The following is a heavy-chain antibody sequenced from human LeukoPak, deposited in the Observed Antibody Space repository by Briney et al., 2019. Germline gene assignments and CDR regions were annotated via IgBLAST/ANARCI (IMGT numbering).Heavy chain of an antibody. CDR1: GGTFSSYA. Sequence: ASVKVSCKASGGTFSSYAISWVRQAPGQGLEWMGGIIPIFGTANYAQKFQGRVTITADESTSTAYMELSSLRSEDTAVYYCAREAYQTGDKRFDYWGQGTLVTVSS. V-gene: IGHV1-69*13. CDR3: AREAYQTGDKRFDY. J-gene: IGHJ4*02. CDR2: IIPIFGTA. D-gene: IGHD7-27*01.